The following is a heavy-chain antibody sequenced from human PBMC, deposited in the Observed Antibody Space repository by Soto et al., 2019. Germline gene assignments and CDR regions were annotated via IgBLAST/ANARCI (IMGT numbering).Heavy chain of an antibody. D-gene: IGHD1-7*01. CDR1: DGSVSSGSCY. V-gene: IGHV4-61*01. Sequence: SETLSLTCTVADGSVSSGSCYWSGIRQPPGKGLEWIGHIYYSGSTNYNPSLKSRVTISVDTSKTQFSLKLSSVPAADTTVYYCARRERASRYNSNYGQNWFDPWGQGTLVTVSS. CDR2: IYYSGST. CDR3: ARRERASRYNSNYGQNWFDP. J-gene: IGHJ5*02.